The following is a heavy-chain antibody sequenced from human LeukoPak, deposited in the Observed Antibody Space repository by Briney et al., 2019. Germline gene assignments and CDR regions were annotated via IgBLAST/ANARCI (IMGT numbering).Heavy chain of an antibody. V-gene: IGHV3-48*04. CDR3: ARPGFDI. Sequence: GGSLRLSCVASGFTFSTYSMNWGRQAPGKGLEWVSYISSSSSTIFYADSVKGRFTVSRDNAKNSLYLQMNSLRAEDTAVYYCARPGFDIWGQGTMVTVSS. CDR1: GFTFSTYS. CDR2: ISSSSSTI. J-gene: IGHJ3*02.